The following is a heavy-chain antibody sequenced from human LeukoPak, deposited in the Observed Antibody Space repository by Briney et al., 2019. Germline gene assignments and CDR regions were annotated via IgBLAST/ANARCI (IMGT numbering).Heavy chain of an antibody. CDR1: GYTFTSYA. J-gene: IGHJ3*02. D-gene: IGHD6-13*01. CDR3: AIEYQGIAAGGAFDI. CDR2: INTNTGNP. Sequence: ASVKVSCKASGYTFTSYAMNWVRQAPGQGLEWMGWINTNTGNPTYAQGFTGRFVFSLDISVSTAYLQISGLKAEDTAVYYCAIEYQGIAAGGAFDIWGQGTMVTVSS. V-gene: IGHV7-4-1*02.